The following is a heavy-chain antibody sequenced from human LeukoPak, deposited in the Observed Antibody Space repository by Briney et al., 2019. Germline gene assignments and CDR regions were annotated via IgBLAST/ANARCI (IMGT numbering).Heavy chain of an antibody. CDR3: ARALIVAPHAFDI. D-gene: IGHD3-22*01. CDR1: GGSISSGGYS. V-gene: IGHV4-30-2*01. CDR2: IYHSGST. J-gene: IGHJ3*02. Sequence: SETLSLTCAVSGGSISSGGYSWSWIRQPPGKGLEWIGYIYHSGSTYYNPSLKSRVTISVDRSKNQFSLKLSSVTAADTAVYYCARALIVAPHAFDIWGQGTMVTVSS.